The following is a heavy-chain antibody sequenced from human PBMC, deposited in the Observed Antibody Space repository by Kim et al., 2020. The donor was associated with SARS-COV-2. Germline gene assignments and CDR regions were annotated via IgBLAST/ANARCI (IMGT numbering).Heavy chain of an antibody. CDR3: ARWGTLTPRGGFDY. V-gene: IGHV4-31*03. D-gene: IGHD3-16*01. J-gene: IGHJ4*02. CDR2: IYYNGGT. CDR1: GGSISSDVYY. Sequence: SETLSLTCTVSGGSISSDVYYWSWIRQHPGKGLEWIGYIYYNGGTYYNPSLESRITISVNTSKNQFSLKLNSVTAADTAVYYCARWGTLTPRGGFDYWGQGTLLTVSS.